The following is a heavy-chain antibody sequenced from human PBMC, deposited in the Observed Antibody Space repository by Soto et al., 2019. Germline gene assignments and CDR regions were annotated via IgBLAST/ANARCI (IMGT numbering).Heavy chain of an antibody. J-gene: IGHJ4*02. CDR2: ISSSGNTI. Sequence: GGSLRLSCAASGFTFSSYEMNWVRQAPGKGLEWVSYISSSGNTIYYADSVKGRFTISRDNAKNSLYLQMNSLRAEDTAVYYCASSSGIAAAWGQGTLVTVSS. V-gene: IGHV3-48*03. D-gene: IGHD6-13*01. CDR3: ASSSGIAAA. CDR1: GFTFSSYE.